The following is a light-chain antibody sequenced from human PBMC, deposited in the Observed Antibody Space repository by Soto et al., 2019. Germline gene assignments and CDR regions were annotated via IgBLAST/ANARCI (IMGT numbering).Light chain of an antibody. CDR3: QQYNNWPQT. J-gene: IGKJ1*01. CDR2: GES. CDR1: QSVSSN. V-gene: IGKV3-15*01. Sequence: EIVMTQSPATLSVSPGERATLSCTASQSVSSNLAWYQQKPGQAPRLLIYGESTRATGIPDRFSGSGSGTEFTLTISRLQSEDFAVYYCQQYNNWPQTXGQGTKVDI.